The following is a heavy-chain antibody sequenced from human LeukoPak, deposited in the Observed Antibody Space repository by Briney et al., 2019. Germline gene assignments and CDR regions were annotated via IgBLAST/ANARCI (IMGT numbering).Heavy chain of an antibody. CDR2: IYSGGST. D-gene: IGHD6-6*01. V-gene: IGHV3-53*01. CDR3: ARGFEADRRNSSSLSDY. J-gene: IGHJ4*02. CDR1: GFTFSSSA. Sequence: GGSLRLSCAASGFTFSSSAMSWVRQAPGKGLEWVSVIYSGGSTYYADSVKGRFTISRDNSKNTLYLQMNSLRAEDTAVYYCARGFEADRRNSSSLSDYWGQGTLVTVSS.